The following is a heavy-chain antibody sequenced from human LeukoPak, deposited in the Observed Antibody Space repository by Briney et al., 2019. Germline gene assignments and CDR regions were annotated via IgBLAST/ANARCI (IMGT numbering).Heavy chain of an antibody. CDR2: IYPDDSDT. Sequence: KLGESLKISCEASGYSFTSYWITWVRQMPGKGLEWMGMIYPDDSDTRYSPSFQGHVTISADKSISTAFLQWSTLKASDTAIYYCARIPNGHYHLASWGQGTLVTVSS. V-gene: IGHV5-51*01. J-gene: IGHJ4*02. CDR1: GYSFTSYW. D-gene: IGHD1-14*01. CDR3: ARIPNGHYHLAS.